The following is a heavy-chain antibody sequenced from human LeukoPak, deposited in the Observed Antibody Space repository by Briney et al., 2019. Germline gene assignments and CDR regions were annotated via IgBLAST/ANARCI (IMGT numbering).Heavy chain of an antibody. CDR2: MNPNSGNT. J-gene: IGHJ5*02. V-gene: IGHV1-8*01. CDR1: VYTFTSYE. Sequence: ASVRVSCKASVYTFTSYEINWVRQATGQGVEWMGWMNPNSGNTGYAQKFQGRVTMTRNTSISTAYMELSSLRSEDTAVYYCAGEGVGWFDPWGQGTLVTVSS. CDR3: AGEGVGWFDP. D-gene: IGHD2-15*01.